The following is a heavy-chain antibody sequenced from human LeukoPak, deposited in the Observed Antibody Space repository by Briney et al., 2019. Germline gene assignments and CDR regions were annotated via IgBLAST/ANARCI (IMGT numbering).Heavy chain of an antibody. D-gene: IGHD3-22*01. Sequence: PSEALSLTCIVSGYSISSGLHWIWIRQPPGKGLEWIGSIYHSGNTYYNPSLKSRVTISVDTSKNHFSLKLSSVTAADTAVYYCARDGRPLYYYDLVWFDPWGQGTLVTVSS. CDR1: GYSISSGLH. V-gene: IGHV4-38-2*02. CDR2: IYHSGNT. CDR3: ARDGRPLYYYDLVWFDP. J-gene: IGHJ5*02.